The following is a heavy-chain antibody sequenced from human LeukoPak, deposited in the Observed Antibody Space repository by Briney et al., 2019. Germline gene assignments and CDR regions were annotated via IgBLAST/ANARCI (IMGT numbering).Heavy chain of an antibody. D-gene: IGHD6-25*01. V-gene: IGHV3-74*01. J-gene: IGHJ4*02. CDR3: ARGGYSGSYYRFS. CDR1: GFPFSDFW. CDR2: TSKDGSHT. Sequence: GGSLRLSCAASGFPFSDFWMHWVRQTPGKGPEWLSRTSKDGSHTVYADSAKGRFTASRDNSKSTVYLEVTNMRPEDTAVYYCARGGYSGSYYRFSWGQGTPVTVAS.